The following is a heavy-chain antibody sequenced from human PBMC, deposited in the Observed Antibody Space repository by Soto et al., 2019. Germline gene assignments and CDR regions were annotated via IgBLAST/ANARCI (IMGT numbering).Heavy chain of an antibody. CDR3: AREGAGRPDY. J-gene: IGHJ4*02. CDR1: GFTFSSYG. Sequence: EVQLVNSGGGSVPPGGSLRLSCAASGFTFSSYGMNWVRQAPGKGLEWVSYISGDTKTTNYADSVRGRFTITRDNAKSSLYLQLKSLRDDDTAVYYCAREGAGRPDYWGQGTLVIVSS. CDR2: ISGDTKTT. D-gene: IGHD6-13*01. V-gene: IGHV3-48*02.